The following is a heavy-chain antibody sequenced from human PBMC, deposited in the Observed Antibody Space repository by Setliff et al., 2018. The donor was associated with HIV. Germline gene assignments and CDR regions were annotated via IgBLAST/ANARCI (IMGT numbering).Heavy chain of an antibody. J-gene: IGHJ6*03. Sequence: ASVKVSCKASGYTFSSYDINWVRQATGQGLEWMGWMNPNSGNTGYAQKFQGGVTMTRDTSISTAYMELNNLKFEDTAVYYCARARRDSYDRGRRNHYYIDVWGKGTTVT. CDR2: MNPNSGNT. D-gene: IGHD3-22*01. CDR3: ARARRDSYDRGRRNHYYIDV. CDR1: GYTFSSYD. V-gene: IGHV1-8*02.